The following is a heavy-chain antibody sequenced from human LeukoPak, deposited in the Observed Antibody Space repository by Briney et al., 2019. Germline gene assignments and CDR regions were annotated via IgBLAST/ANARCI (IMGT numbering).Heavy chain of an antibody. J-gene: IGHJ4*02. V-gene: IGHV3-7*01. Sequence: TGGSLRLSCAASGFTSDTYLMSWVRQAPGKGLEWVASIKQDGSVIHYVDSVKGRFTISRDNAKSSLYLQMNSLRAEDTAVYYCARRGVYCSSTSCYGALDYWGQGTLVTVSS. CDR3: ARRGVYCSSTSCYGALDY. D-gene: IGHD2-2*01. CDR2: IKQDGSVI. CDR1: GFTSDTYL.